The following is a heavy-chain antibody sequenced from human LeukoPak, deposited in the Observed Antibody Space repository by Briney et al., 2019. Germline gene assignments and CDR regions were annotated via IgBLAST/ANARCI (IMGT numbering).Heavy chain of an antibody. D-gene: IGHD2-2*01. CDR3: ARRGLFGWVPAANDYYFDY. CDR1: GYSISSGYY. CDR2: IYHSGST. Sequence: KPSETLSLTCAVSGYSISSGYYWGWIRQPPGKGLEWMGSIYHSGSTYYNPSLKSRVTISVDTSKNQFALKLSSVTAADTAVYYCARRGLFGWVPAANDYYFDYWGQGTLVTVSS. V-gene: IGHV4-38-2*01. J-gene: IGHJ4*02.